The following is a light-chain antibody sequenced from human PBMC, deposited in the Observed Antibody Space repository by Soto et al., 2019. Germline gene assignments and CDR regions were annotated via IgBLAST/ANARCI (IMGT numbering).Light chain of an antibody. CDR3: STYTSSSTSVV. Sequence: QSALTQPASVSGSPGQSITISCTGTSSDVGTYNYVSWYQQHPGKAPKLMIYDVSNRPSGVSYRFSGSKSGNTASLTISGLQAEDEADYYCSTYTSSSTSVVFGGGTKLTVL. CDR2: DVS. V-gene: IGLV2-14*01. J-gene: IGLJ2*01. CDR1: SSDVGTYNY.